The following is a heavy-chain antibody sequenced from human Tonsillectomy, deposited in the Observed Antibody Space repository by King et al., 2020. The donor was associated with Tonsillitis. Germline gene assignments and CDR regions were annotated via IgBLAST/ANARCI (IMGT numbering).Heavy chain of an antibody. CDR1: GGSISSYY. CDR2: IYYSGST. J-gene: IGHJ4*02. Sequence: QLQESGPGLVKPSETLSLTCTVSGGSISSYYWSWIRQPPGKGLEWIGYIYYSGSTNYNPSLKSRGTISVDTSKNQFSLKLTSVTAAATAVYYCARNGGYSYALDYWGQGTLVTVSS. D-gene: IGHD5-18*01. CDR3: ARNGGYSYALDY. V-gene: IGHV4-59*01.